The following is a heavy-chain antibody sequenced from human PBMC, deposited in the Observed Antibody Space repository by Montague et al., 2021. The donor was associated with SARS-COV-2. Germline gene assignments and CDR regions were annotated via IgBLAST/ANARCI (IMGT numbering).Heavy chain of an antibody. D-gene: IGHD4-23*01. CDR2: IYYSGST. CDR1: GGSVSSRSYY. V-gene: IGHV4-39*01. Sequence: SETLSLTCTVSGGSVSSRSYYWGWIRQPPGKGLEWIGSIYYSGSTHYNPSLKSRVTISVDTSKNQFPLKLSSVTAADTAVSYCARRGDYGGPRFDSWGQGTLVSVSS. J-gene: IGHJ4*02. CDR3: ARRGDYGGPRFDS.